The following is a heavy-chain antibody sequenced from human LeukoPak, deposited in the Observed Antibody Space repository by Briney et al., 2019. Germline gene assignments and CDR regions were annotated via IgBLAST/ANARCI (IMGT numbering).Heavy chain of an antibody. Sequence: ASVKVSCKASGYTFTSYAMNWVRQAPGQGLEWMGWISAYNGNTNYAQKLQGRVTMTTDTSTSTAYMELRSLRSDDTAVYYCARVRRPGYDAFDIWGQGTMVTVSS. J-gene: IGHJ3*02. CDR2: ISAYNGNT. V-gene: IGHV1-18*01. D-gene: IGHD2-2*01. CDR1: GYTFTSYA. CDR3: ARVRRPGYDAFDI.